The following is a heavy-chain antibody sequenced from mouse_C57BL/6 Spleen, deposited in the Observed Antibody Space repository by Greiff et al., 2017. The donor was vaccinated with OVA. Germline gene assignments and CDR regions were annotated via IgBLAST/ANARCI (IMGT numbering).Heavy chain of an antibody. J-gene: IGHJ1*03. Sequence: QVQLKESGAELVKPGASVKISCKASGYAFSSYWMNWVKQRPGKGLEWIGQIYPGDGDTNYNGKFKGKATLTADKSSSTAYMQLSSLTSEDSAVYFCARSAPNWYFDVWGTGTTVTVSS. CDR3: ARSAPNWYFDV. CDR1: GYAFSSYW. V-gene: IGHV1-80*01. CDR2: IYPGDGDT.